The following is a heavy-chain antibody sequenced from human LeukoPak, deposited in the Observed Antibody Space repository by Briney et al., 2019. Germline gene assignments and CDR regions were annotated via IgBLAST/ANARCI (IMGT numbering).Heavy chain of an antibody. D-gene: IGHD3-3*01. CDR2: IIPIFGTA. CDR3: ARETITIFGVVISYMDV. CDR1: GGTFSSYA. V-gene: IGHV1-69*01. J-gene: IGHJ6*03. Sequence: SSVKVSCKASGGTFSSYAISWVRQAPGQGLEWMGGIIPIFGTANYAQKFQGRVTITADESTSTAYMELSSLRSEDTAGYYCARETITIFGVVISYMDVWGKGTTVTVSS.